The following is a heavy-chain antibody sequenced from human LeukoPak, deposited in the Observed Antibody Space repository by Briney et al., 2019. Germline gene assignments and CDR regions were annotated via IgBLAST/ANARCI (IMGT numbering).Heavy chain of an antibody. CDR2: MYQSETT. D-gene: IGHD3-22*01. CDR3: ARVRPRGSSGYPDY. Sequence: PSETLSLTCGVPGDSISSGYYWGWMRQPPGKGLEWIGYMYQSETTYYNPSLKSRVTISADTSKNQFSLKLSSVTAADTAVFYCARVRPRGSSGYPDYWGQGTLVTVSS. CDR1: GDSISSGYY. V-gene: IGHV4-38-2*01. J-gene: IGHJ4*02.